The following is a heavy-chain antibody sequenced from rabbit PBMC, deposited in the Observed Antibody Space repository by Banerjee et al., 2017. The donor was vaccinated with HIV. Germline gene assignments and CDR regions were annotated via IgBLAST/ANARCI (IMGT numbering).Heavy chain of an antibody. CDR3: ARGSYYTYAYSIFGSATAYYFNL. V-gene: IGHV1S40*01. CDR2: IDAGSGGST. Sequence: QSLEESGGDLVKPGASLTLTCTASGFSFSSSYYMCWVRQAPGKGLEWIACIDAGSGGSTYYASWAKGRFTISKTSSTTVTLQMTSLTAADTATYFCARGSYYTYAYSIFGSATAYYFNLWGQGTLVTVS. CDR1: GFSFSSSYY. J-gene: IGHJ4*01. D-gene: IGHD6-1*01.